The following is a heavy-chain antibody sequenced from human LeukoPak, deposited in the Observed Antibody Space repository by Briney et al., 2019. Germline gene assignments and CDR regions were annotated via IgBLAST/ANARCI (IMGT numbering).Heavy chain of an antibody. J-gene: IGHJ6*02. CDR2: IIPIFGTA. CDR3: ASETPDGGYNYGYYYYGMDV. D-gene: IGHD5-24*01. V-gene: IGHV1-69*13. CDR1: GGTFSSYA. Sequence: ASVKVSCKASGGTFSSYAISWVRQAPGQGLEWMGGIIPIFGTANYAQKFQGRVTITADESTSTAYMELSSLRSEDTAVYYCASETPDGGYNYGYYYYGMDVWGQGTTVTVSS.